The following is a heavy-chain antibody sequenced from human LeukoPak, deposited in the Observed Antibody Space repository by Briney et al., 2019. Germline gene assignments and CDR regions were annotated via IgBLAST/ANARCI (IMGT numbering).Heavy chain of an antibody. CDR2: INPSGGST. D-gene: IGHD3-22*01. J-gene: IGHJ4*02. V-gene: IGHV1-46*01. CDR3: ARMYYYDSSGFDY. Sequence: GASVKASFKASGYTFTSYYMHWVRQAPGQGLEWMGIINPSGGSTSYAQTFKGRVTMTRDMSTSTVYMELSSLRSEDTAVYYCARMYYYDSSGFDYWGQGTRVTVSS. CDR1: GYTFTSYY.